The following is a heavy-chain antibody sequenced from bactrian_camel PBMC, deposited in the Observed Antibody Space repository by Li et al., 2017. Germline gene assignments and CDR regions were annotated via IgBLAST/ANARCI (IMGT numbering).Heavy chain of an antibody. J-gene: IGHJ4*01. D-gene: IGHD3*01. V-gene: IGHV3S40*01. CDR2: IEGGYSDT. CDR3: AVRYGLGAKRGGYNY. CDR1: GFIFSTAD. Sequence: QLVESGGGLVQPGGSLRLSCAASGFIFSTADMNWVRQVPGKGLEWVSTIEGGYSDTYYPDSVKGRFTISRDNAKNMVYLQMNSLKSEDTALYYCAVRYGLGAKRGGYNYWGQGTQVTVS.